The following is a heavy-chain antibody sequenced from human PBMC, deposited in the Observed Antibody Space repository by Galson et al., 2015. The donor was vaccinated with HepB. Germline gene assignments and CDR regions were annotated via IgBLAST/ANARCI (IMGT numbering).Heavy chain of an antibody. J-gene: IGHJ6*02. CDR3: ARHASSGWRGEGFYYYYGLDV. CDR1: GDSISGYY. Sequence: ETLSLTCTVSGDSISGYYWSWIRQPPGKGLEWIGYIYYSGSTNYSPSLKSRVTMSLDTSKNQFSLKLTSVTAADTAVYYCARHASSGWRGEGFYYYYGLDVWGQGTAVTVSS. D-gene: IGHD6-19*01. V-gene: IGHV4-59*08. CDR2: IYYSGST.